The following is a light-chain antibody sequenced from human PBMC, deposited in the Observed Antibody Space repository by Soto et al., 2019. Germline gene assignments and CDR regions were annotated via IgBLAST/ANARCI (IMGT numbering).Light chain of an antibody. CDR3: QQYESLPLT. V-gene: IGKV1-33*01. Sequence: DIPLSPSPFPLSAPVGTRVTITCQASQDINKNLIWYQQKPGKAPKLLIYDASDLETGVPSRFSGSGSGTGFTFTISSLQPEDFATYYCQQYESLPLTFGQGTRLEIK. J-gene: IGKJ5*01. CDR1: QDINKN. CDR2: DAS.